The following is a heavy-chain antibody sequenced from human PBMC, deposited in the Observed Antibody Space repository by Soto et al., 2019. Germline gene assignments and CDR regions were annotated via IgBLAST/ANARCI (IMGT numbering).Heavy chain of an antibody. J-gene: IGHJ6*02. CDR2: ISGSGGST. D-gene: IGHD6-19*01. V-gene: IGHV3-23*01. CDR1: GVTFSSYA. Sequence: LRLSCAASGVTFSSYAMSWVRQAPGKGLEWVSAISGSGGSTYYADSVKGRFTISRDNSKNTLYLQMNSLRAEDTAVYYCAKAPVAVAGTYYGMDVWGQGTTVTVSS. CDR3: AKAPVAVAGTYYGMDV.